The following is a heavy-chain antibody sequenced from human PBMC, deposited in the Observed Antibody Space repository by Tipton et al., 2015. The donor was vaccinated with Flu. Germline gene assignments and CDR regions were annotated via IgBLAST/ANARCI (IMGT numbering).Heavy chain of an antibody. D-gene: IGHD1-26*01. V-gene: IGHV4-38-2*01. CDR1: GDSVRSDYY. CDR3: ASQGGGTYY. CDR2: IHRSGNT. Sequence: TLSLTCSVSGDSVRSDYYWGWIRQPPGKGLEWLGNIHRSGNTYYNSSLKSRVTISLDKSKNQFSLRLVSMTATDTAVYYCASQGGGTYYWSQGTLVTVSS. J-gene: IGHJ4*02.